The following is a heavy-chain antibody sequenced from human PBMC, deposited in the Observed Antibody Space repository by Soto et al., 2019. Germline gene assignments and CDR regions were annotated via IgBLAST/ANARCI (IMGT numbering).Heavy chain of an antibody. V-gene: IGHV4-61*01. CDR3: ASGLLWFGELLPFDY. D-gene: IGHD3-10*01. CDR2: IYYSGST. CDR1: GGSVSSGSYY. Sequence: SETLSLTCTVSGGSVSSGSYYWSWIRQPPGKGLEWIGYIYYSGSTNYNPSLKSRVTISVDTSKNQFSLKLSSVTAADTAVYYCASGLLWFGELLPFDYWGQGTLVTVSS. J-gene: IGHJ4*02.